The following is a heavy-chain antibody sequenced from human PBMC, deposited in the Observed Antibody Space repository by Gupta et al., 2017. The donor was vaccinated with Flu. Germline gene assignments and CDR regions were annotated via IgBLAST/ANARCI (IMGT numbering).Heavy chain of an antibody. V-gene: IGHV4-39*01. CDR2: LYYSGTT. CDR3: AGGVGYAAFDF. Sequence: QLQLQGSGPGLVKPSETLSLSCTVSGGSISTSNYYWALIRQPPGKGLEWIGTLYYSGTTYYNPSLRSRATMSLETSRNQFSLKVRSVTAADTAVYYCAGGVGYAAFDFWGQGSLVTVSS. CDR1: GGSISTSNYY. J-gene: IGHJ4*02. D-gene: IGHD2-2*01.